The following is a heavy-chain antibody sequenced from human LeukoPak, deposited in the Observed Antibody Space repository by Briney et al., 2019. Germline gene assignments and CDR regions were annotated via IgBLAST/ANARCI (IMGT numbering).Heavy chain of an antibody. J-gene: IGHJ3*01. V-gene: IGHV3-30*04. CDR1: GFTFSSYA. CDR2: ISYDGSNK. CDR3: ARGLSGGTMIDDAFDV. Sequence: PGRSLRLSCAASGFTFSSYAMHWVRQAPGKGLEWVAVISYDGSNKYYADSVKGRFTISRDNSKNTLYLQMNSLRAEDTAVYYCARGLSGGTMIDDAFDVWGQGTMVTVSS. D-gene: IGHD3-22*01.